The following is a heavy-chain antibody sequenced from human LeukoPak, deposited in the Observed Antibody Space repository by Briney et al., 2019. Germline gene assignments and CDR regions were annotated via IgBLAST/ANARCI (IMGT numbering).Heavy chain of an antibody. J-gene: IGHJ5*02. CDR2: IYYSGST. CDR3: AREGSITMVRGVKWLDP. Sequence: PSETLSLTCTVSGGSISSSSYYWGWIRQPPGKGLERIGSIYYSGSTYYNPSLKSRVTISVDTCKNHFSLKLSSVTAADTAVYYCAREGSITMVRGVKWLDPWGQGTLVTVSS. CDR1: GGSISSSSYY. D-gene: IGHD3-10*01. V-gene: IGHV4-39*02.